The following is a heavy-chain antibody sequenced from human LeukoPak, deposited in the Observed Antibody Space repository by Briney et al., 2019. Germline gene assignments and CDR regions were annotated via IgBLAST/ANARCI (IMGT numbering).Heavy chain of an antibody. J-gene: IGHJ4*02. CDR2: INPNTGGT. Sequence: GASVKVSCKASGFTFTGYYLHWMRQAPGQGLDWMGWINPNTGGTNFAQKFQGRVTMTRDTSIRTVYMDLSRLTSDDTAVYYCARAGEGDFWSGFFYWGQGTLVTVSS. V-gene: IGHV1-2*02. CDR1: GFTFTGYY. CDR3: ARAGEGDFWSGFFY. D-gene: IGHD3-3*01.